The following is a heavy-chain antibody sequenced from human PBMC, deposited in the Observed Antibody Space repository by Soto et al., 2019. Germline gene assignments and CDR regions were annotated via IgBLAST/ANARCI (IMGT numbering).Heavy chain of an antibody. CDR1: GGSISSGGYY. Sequence: SETLSLTCTVSGGSISSGGYYWSWIRQHPGKGLEWIGYIYYSGSTYYNPSLKSRVTISVDTSKNQFSLKLSSVTAADTAVYYCARLVGDYYYGMDVWGQGTTVTVSS. CDR3: ARLVGDYYYGMDV. D-gene: IGHD3-16*01. J-gene: IGHJ6*02. CDR2: IYYSGST. V-gene: IGHV4-31*03.